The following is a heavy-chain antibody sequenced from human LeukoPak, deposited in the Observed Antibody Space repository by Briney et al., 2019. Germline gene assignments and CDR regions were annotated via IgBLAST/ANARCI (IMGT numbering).Heavy chain of an antibody. Sequence: SETLSLTCAVYGGSFSGYYWSWIRQPPGKGLEWIGEINHSGSTNYNPSLKSRVTISVDTSKNQFSLKLSSVTAADTAVYYCARAELNYGVYRVDYWGQGTLVTVSS. CDR1: GGSFSGYY. CDR3: ARAELNYGVYRVDY. J-gene: IGHJ4*02. CDR2: INHSGST. V-gene: IGHV4-34*01. D-gene: IGHD4-17*01.